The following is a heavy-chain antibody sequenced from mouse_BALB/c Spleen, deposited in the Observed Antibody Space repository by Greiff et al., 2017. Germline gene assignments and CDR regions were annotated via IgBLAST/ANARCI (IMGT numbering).Heavy chain of an antibody. J-gene: IGHJ2*01. CDR1: GFTFSSYA. V-gene: IGHV5-9-3*01. CDR2: ISSGGSYT. CDR3: ARRYDGYFDY. D-gene: IGHD2-14*01. Sequence: VKLMESGGGLVKPGGSLKLSCAASGFTFSSYAMSWVRQTPEKRLEWVATISSGGSYTYYPDSVKGRFTISRDNAKNTLYLQMSSLRSEDTAMYYCARRYDGYFDYWGQGTTLTVSS.